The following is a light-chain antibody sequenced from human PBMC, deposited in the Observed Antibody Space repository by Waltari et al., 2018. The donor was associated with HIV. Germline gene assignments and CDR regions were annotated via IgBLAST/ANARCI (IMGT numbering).Light chain of an antibody. CDR3: SSYTSSTTYV. J-gene: IGLJ1*01. CDR1: SNDVGRSNY. V-gene: IGLV2-14*03. Sequence: QSALTQPASVSGSPGQSITISCTGTSNDVGRSNYVSWHQQHPGEAPKLIIHDVSDRPSVISNRFSGSKSGNTASLTISGLQTEDEAGYYRSSYTSSTTYVFGTGTRVTVL. CDR2: DVS.